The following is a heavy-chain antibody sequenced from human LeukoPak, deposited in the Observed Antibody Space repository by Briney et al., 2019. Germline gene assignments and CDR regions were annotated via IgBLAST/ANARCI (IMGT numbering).Heavy chain of an antibody. CDR3: ARRIGSGSYRPLRH. CDR2: IYYSGTT. CDR1: GGSISSSSYY. J-gene: IGHJ1*01. Sequence: PSETLSLTCTVSGGSISSSSYYWGWIRQPPGKGLEWIGSIYYSGTTFYNPSLKSRVTISVDTSRNQFSLKLSSVTAADTAVYYCARRIGSGSYRPLRHWGQGTLVTVSS. D-gene: IGHD1-26*01. V-gene: IGHV4-39*01.